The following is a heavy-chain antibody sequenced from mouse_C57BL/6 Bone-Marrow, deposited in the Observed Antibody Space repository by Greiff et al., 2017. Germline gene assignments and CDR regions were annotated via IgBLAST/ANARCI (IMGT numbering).Heavy chain of an antibody. J-gene: IGHJ2*01. CDR1: GFNIKDYY. Sequence: VQLQQSGAELVKPGASVKLSCTASGFNIKDYYMHWVKPRTEQGLEWIGRIDPEDGETKYAPKFQGKAPITADTSSNTASLRLSSLTSEDSAVYYCARSRLLRFDYWGQGTTLTVSS. CDR2: IDPEDGET. D-gene: IGHD3-2*02. CDR3: ARSRLLRFDY. V-gene: IGHV14-2*01.